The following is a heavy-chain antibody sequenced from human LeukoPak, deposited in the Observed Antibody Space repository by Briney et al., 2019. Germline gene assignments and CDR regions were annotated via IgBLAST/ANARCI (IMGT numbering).Heavy chain of an antibody. D-gene: IGHD4-17*01. Sequence: SETLSLTCTVSGGSISSGDYYWSWIRQPPGKGLEWIGYIYYSGSTYYDPSLKSRVTISVDTSKNQFSLKLSSVTAADTAVYYCARAGVTTADYWGQGTLVTVSS. J-gene: IGHJ4*02. CDR1: GGSISSGDYY. CDR2: IYYSGST. CDR3: ARAGVTTADY. V-gene: IGHV4-30-4*01.